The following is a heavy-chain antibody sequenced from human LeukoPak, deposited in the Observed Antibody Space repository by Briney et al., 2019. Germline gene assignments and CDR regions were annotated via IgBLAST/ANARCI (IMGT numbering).Heavy chain of an antibody. Sequence: ASVKVSCKASGYIFTSYYMYWVRQAPGQGLEWMGIINPSGGSIRYAQKFQGRVTMTRDTSISTAYMELSRLRSDDTAVYYCARGSWFGEYDYWGQGTLVTVSS. J-gene: IGHJ4*02. CDR1: GYIFTSYY. CDR2: INPSGGSI. D-gene: IGHD3-10*01. V-gene: IGHV1-46*01. CDR3: ARGSWFGEYDY.